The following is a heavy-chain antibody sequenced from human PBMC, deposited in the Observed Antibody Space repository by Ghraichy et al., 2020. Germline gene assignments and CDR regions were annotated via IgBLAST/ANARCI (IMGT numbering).Heavy chain of an antibody. Sequence: SETLSLTCTVSDGSISSGGYYWSWIRQHPGKGLEWIGYIYFSGSAYYNPPLKSRATISVDTSKNQFSLRLSSVTAADTAVYYCARGGGLYFPYWGQGNLVTVSS. CDR3: ARGGGLYFPY. CDR2: IYFSGSA. CDR1: DGSISSGGYY. V-gene: IGHV4-31*03. J-gene: IGHJ4*02. D-gene: IGHD3-10*01.